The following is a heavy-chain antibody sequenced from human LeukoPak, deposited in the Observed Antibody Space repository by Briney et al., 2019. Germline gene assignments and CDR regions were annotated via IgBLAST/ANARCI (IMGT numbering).Heavy chain of an antibody. CDR3: ARHGRDNSGYYEAYNFDY. CDR2: ISYSGST. Sequence: SETLSLTCTVSGGSISSYYWSRIRQPPGKGLEWIGYISYSGSTSYNPSLRSRVTISADTSKNQFSLKLSSVTAADTAVYYCARHGRDNSGYYEAYNFDYCGQGPLVTVSS. D-gene: IGHD3-22*01. J-gene: IGHJ4*02. V-gene: IGHV4-59*08. CDR1: GGSISSYY.